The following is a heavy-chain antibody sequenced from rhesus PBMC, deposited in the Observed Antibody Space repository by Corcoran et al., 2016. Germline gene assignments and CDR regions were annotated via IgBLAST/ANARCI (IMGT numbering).Heavy chain of an antibody. CDR1: GYSISSGYG. CDR2: TSYSGST. Sequence: QLQLQESGPGLVKPSETLSLTCAVSGYSISSGYGWSWIRQPPGKGLECIGYTSYSGSTSYNPSLKSRVTISRDTSKNQFSLKLSSVTAADTAVYYCARDGAWTPRDYWGQGVLVTVSS. D-gene: IGHD1-44*02. CDR3: ARDGAWTPRDY. V-gene: IGHV4-122*02. J-gene: IGHJ4*01.